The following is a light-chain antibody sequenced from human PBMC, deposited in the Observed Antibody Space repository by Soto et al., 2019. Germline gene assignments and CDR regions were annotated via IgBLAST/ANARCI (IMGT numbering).Light chain of an antibody. CDR3: QKYNSAPHT. J-gene: IGKJ2*01. CDR1: QGTSIY. Sequence: DIQMTQSPSSLSASVGDRVTITCRASQGTSIYLAWYQQKPGKVPKLLIYAASTLQSGVPSRFSGSGSGTDFTLTISSLQPEDVATYYCQKYNSAPHTFGQGTKLEIK. V-gene: IGKV1-27*01. CDR2: AAS.